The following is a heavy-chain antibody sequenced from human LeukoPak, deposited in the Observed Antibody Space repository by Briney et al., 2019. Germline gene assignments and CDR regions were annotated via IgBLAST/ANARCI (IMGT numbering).Heavy chain of an antibody. V-gene: IGHV4-34*01. CDR3: ARGPRIGRPYGMDV. D-gene: IGHD2-21*01. Sequence: PSETLSLTCAVYGGSFSGYYWSWIRQPPGKGLEWIGEINHSGSTNYNPSLKSRVTISVDTSKNQFSLKLSSVTAADTAVYYCARGPRIGRPYGMDVWGQGTTVSVCS. CDR2: INHSGST. CDR1: GGSFSGYY. J-gene: IGHJ6*02.